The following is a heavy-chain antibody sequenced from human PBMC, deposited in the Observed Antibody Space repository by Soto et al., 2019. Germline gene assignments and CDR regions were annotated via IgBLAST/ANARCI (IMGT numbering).Heavy chain of an antibody. D-gene: IGHD4-4*01. Sequence: SGPTLVNRTQSLTLTCTFSGFSLSTSQVGVGWIRQPTVKALEWLAHVYWNDAKYYSLSLKTRLTITKDTSKNQVVLAMTNMDPVDTATYFCAHLHTRAYYFDSWGQGALVTVSS. CDR2: VYWNDAK. CDR1: GFSLSTSQVG. J-gene: IGHJ4*02. CDR3: AHLHTRAYYFDS. V-gene: IGHV2-5*01.